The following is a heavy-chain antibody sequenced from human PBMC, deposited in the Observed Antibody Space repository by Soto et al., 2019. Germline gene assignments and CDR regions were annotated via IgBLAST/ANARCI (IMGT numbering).Heavy chain of an antibody. D-gene: IGHD4-17*01. J-gene: IGHJ4*02. CDR1: GFTFSSYG. CDR3: AKDLGDPWGDYAHGY. Sequence: QVQLVESGGGVVQPGRSLRLSCAASGFTFSSYGMHWVRQAPGKGLEWVAVISYDGSNKYYAVSVKGRFTISRDNSKNTLYLQMYSLRAEDTAVYYCAKDLGDPWGDYAHGYWGQGTLVTVSS. V-gene: IGHV3-30*18. CDR2: ISYDGSNK.